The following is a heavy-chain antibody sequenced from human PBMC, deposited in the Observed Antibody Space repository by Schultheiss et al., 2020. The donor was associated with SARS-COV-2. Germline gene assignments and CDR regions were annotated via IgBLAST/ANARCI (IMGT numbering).Heavy chain of an antibody. CDR2: INGGNAGT. J-gene: IGHJ4*02. V-gene: IGHV3-23*01. CDR1: GFNFGDYA. CDR3: ARGRSYDSSGYYSAAIDY. Sequence: GGSLRLSCTASGFNFGDYATSWVRQAPGKGLEWVSSINGGNAGTYYTDSVKGRFSISRDNAKNSLYLQMNSLRAEDTAVYYCARGRSYDSSGYYSAAIDYWGQGTLVTVSS. D-gene: IGHD3-22*01.